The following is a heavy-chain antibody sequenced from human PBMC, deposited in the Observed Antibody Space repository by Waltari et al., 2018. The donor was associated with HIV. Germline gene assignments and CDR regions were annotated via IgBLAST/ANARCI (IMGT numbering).Heavy chain of an antibody. CDR2: IYSGGST. Sequence: EVQLVESGGGLIQAGGSLRLSGAASGFTVSSNYMSWVRQAPGKGLVWVSVIYSGGSTYYADSVKGRFTISRDNSKNTLYLQMNSLRAEDTAVYYCARGSTTVTTLPGYWGQGTLVTVSS. D-gene: IGHD4-17*01. CDR3: ARGSTTVTTLPGY. CDR1: GFTVSSNY. J-gene: IGHJ4*02. V-gene: IGHV3-53*01.